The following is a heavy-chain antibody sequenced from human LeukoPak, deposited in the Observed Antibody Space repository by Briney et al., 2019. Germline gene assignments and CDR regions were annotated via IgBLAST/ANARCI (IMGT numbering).Heavy chain of an antibody. J-gene: IGHJ4*02. V-gene: IGHV4-4*07. CDR3: ARETHYYDSSGYYFAYYFDY. CDR2: IHTSGST. CDR1: GGSISSYY. D-gene: IGHD3-22*01. Sequence: NASETLSLTCTFSGGSISSYYWSWIRQPAGKGLEWVGRIHTSGSTNYNPSLKSRVTMSVDTSKNQFSLKLSSVTAADTAVYYCARETHYYDSSGYYFAYYFDYWGQGTLVTVSS.